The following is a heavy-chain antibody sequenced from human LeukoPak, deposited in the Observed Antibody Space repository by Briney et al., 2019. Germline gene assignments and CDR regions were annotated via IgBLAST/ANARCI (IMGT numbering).Heavy chain of an antibody. D-gene: IGHD6-13*01. J-gene: IGHJ4*02. V-gene: IGHV4-4*07. CDR3: AREDYSSRGLDY. CDR1: GVSISTNY. Sequence: SETLPLTCNVSGVSISTNYWSWIRQPPGKGLEWIGRMHTSGITNNNPSLQSRVTMSLDTSKNQFSLNLISVTAADTAVYYCAREDYSSRGLDYWGQGTLVTFSS. CDR2: MHTSGIT.